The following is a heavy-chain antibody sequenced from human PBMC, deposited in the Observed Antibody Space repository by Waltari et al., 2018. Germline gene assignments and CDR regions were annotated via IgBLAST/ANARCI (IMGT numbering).Heavy chain of an antibody. CDR3: VNLYSSGWYGY. CDR1: GFTFSSYA. CDR2: MRGRGGST. D-gene: IGHD6-19*01. Sequence: EVQLLESGGGLVQPGGSLRLSCAASGFTFSSYALGWVRRAPGRGGEWVEDMRGRGGSTYYADSVKGRLTISRDNSKNTLYLQMNSLRAEDTAVYYCVNLYSSGWYGYWGQGTLVTVSS. V-gene: IGHV3-23*01. J-gene: IGHJ4*02.